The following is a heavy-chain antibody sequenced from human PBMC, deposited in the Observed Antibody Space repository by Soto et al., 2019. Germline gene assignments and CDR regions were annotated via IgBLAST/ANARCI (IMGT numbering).Heavy chain of an antibody. D-gene: IGHD3-22*01. Sequence: KASETLSLTCTVSGASVSSASYYWSWIRQPPGKGLEWIGDIDYRGSSNYNPSLKSRLMMSSDRSKNQLSLNLSSVTAADTAVYYCARLENDSSGYHKKWFDSWGQGTMVTVSS. CDR3: ARLENDSSGYHKKWFDS. V-gene: IGHV4-61*01. CDR2: IDYRGSS. CDR1: GASVSSASYY. J-gene: IGHJ5*01.